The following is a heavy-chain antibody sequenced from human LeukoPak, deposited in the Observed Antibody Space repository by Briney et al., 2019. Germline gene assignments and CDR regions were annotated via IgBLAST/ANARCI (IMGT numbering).Heavy chain of an antibody. J-gene: IGHJ4*02. CDR3: ASDVHSAAAGSNTLPGDY. CDR1: GYTFTGYY. V-gene: IGHV1-2*02. D-gene: IGHD6-13*01. CDR2: INPNSGGT. Sequence: ASVKVSCKASGYTFTGYYMHWVRQAPGQGLEWMGWINPNSGGTNYAQKFQGRVTMTRDTSISTAYMELSRLRSDDTAVYYCASDVHSAAAGSNTLPGDYWGQGTLVTVSS.